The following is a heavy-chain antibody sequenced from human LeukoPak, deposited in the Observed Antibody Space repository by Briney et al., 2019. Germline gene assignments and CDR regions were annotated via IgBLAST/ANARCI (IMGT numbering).Heavy chain of an antibody. D-gene: IGHD2-2*01. CDR1: GYTFTSYD. V-gene: IGHV1-8*03. Sequence: ASVKVSCKASGYTFTSYDINWVRQATGQGLEWMGWMNPNSGNTGYAQKFQGRVTITRNTSISTAYMELSSLRSEDTAVYYRARGLVVPAARAMDVWGKGTTVTVSS. CDR2: MNPNSGNT. J-gene: IGHJ6*04. CDR3: ARGLVVPAARAMDV.